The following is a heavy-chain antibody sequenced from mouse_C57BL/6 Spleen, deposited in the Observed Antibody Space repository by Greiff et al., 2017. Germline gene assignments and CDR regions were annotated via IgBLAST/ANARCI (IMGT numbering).Heavy chain of an antibody. J-gene: IGHJ2*01. CDR2: IYPRDGST. CDR1: GYTFTDHT. CDR3: ARWGLLRDYFDY. D-gene: IGHD1-1*01. V-gene: IGHV1-78*01. Sequence: VQGVESDAELVKPGASVKISCKVSGYTFTDHTIHWMKQRPEQGLEWIGYIYPRDGSTKYNEKFKGKATLTADKSSSTAYMQLNSLTSEDSAVYFCARWGLLRDYFDYWGQGTTLTVSS.